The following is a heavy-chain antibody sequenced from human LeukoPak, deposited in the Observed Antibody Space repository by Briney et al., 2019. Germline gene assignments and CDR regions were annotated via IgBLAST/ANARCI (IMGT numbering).Heavy chain of an antibody. V-gene: IGHV1-69*02. CDR2: IIPILGIA. D-gene: IGHD2-2*01. CDR1: GGAFSSYT. Sequence: SVKVSCKASGGAFSSYTISWVRQAPGQGLEWMGRIIPILGIANYAQKFQVRVTITADKSTSTAYMELSSLGSEDTAVYDCHIGVVPAAGNFDYWGQGTLVTVSS. J-gene: IGHJ4*02. CDR3: HIGVVPAAGNFDY.